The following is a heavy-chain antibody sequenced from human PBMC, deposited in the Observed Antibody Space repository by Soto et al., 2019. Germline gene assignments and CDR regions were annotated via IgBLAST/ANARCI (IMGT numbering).Heavy chain of an antibody. CDR1: GYTFTSYG. Sequence: ASVKVSCKASGYTFTSYGISWVRQAPGQGLEWMGWISAYNGNTNYAQKLQGRVTMTTDTSTSTAYMELRSLRSDDTAVYYCARDRHPTYYYDSSGYYSAFDIWGQGXMVTVPS. V-gene: IGHV1-18*01. D-gene: IGHD3-22*01. J-gene: IGHJ3*02. CDR2: ISAYNGNT. CDR3: ARDRHPTYYYDSSGYYSAFDI.